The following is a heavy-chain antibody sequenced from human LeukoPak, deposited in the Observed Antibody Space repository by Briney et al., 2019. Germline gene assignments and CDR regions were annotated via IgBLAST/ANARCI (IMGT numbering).Heavy chain of an antibody. D-gene: IGHD6-13*01. CDR3: ARGKRGGYSSSHHYFDY. CDR1: GGSFSGYY. V-gene: IGHV4-34*01. J-gene: IGHJ4*02. CDR2: INHSGST. Sequence: PSETLSLTCAVYGGSFSGYYWSWIRQPPGKGLEWIGEINHSGSTNYNPSLKSRVTISVDTSKNQFSLKLSSVTAADTAVYYCARGKRGGYSSSHHYFDYWGQGTLVTVSS.